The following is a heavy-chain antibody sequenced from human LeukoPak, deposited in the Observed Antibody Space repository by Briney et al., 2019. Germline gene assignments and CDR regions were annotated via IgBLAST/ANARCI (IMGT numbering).Heavy chain of an antibody. CDR3: ARRGWVSAALYGMDV. CDR2: INHSGST. V-gene: IGHV4-34*01. D-gene: IGHD2-2*01. Sequence: SETLSLTCAVYGGSFSGYYWSWIRQPPGKGLEWIGEINHSGSTNYNPSLKSRVTISVDTSKNQFSLKLSSVTAADTAVYYCARRGWVSAALYGMDVWGQGTTVTVS. J-gene: IGHJ6*02. CDR1: GGSFSGYY.